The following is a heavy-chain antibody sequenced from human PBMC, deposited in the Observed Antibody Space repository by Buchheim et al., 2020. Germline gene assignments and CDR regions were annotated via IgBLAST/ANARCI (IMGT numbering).Heavy chain of an antibody. CDR3: ARDGRGGYDLDD. J-gene: IGHJ4*02. V-gene: IGHV3-30*04. D-gene: IGHD6-19*01. Sequence: QVQLVESGGGLVQPGRSLRLSCAASGFTFRSYSMSWVRQAPGKGLEWVADVTHDGSNKYYADSVKGRFTISRDNSKNSLYLQMNSLRAEDTAVYYCARDGRGGYDLDDWGQGTL. CDR2: VTHDGSNK. CDR1: GFTFRSYS.